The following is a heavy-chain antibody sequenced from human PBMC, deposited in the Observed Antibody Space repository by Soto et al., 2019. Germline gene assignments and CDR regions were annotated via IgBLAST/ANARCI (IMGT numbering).Heavy chain of an antibody. CDR2: ISSSSSYI. D-gene: IGHD6-13*01. CDR3: ARASDRSTWSDDY. CDR1: GFTFSSYS. Sequence: EVQLVESGGGLVKPGGSLRLSCAASGFTFSSYSMNWVRQAPGKGLEWVSSISSSSSYIYYADSVKGRFTISRDNAKNSLDLQMNSLRAGDTAVYDCARASDRSTWSDDYWGQGTLVTVSS. V-gene: IGHV3-21*01. J-gene: IGHJ4*02.